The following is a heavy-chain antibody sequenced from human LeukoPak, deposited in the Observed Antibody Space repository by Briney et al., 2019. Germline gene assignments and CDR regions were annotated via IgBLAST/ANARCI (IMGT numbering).Heavy chain of an antibody. J-gene: IGHJ5*01. V-gene: IGHV3-7*01. CDR1: GFAFSASY. CDR3: VRGGTYWTVS. CDR2: IKPDGSEK. Sequence: GGSLRLSCAASGFAFSASYMSWVRKAPGKGLEWVATIKPDGSEKYPVDSVSGRFTISRDNTNDSLFLQKNSLRVDDTAVYYCVRGGTYWTVSWGQGTLVNVS.